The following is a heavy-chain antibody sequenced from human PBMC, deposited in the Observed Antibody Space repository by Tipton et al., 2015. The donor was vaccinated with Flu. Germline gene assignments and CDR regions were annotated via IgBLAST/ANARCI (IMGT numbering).Heavy chain of an antibody. CDR1: GFIFSVYG. V-gene: IGHV3-30*02. CDR3: GRAIGGSNSY. CDR2: IRYDGSDK. D-gene: IGHD1-14*01. Sequence: SGFIFSVYGMHCVRQAPGKGLEWVAFIRYDGSDKYYADSVKGRFTISRDNSKNTLYLQMNSLRGEDSAVYYCGRAIGGSNSYWGQGTLVTVSS. J-gene: IGHJ4*02.